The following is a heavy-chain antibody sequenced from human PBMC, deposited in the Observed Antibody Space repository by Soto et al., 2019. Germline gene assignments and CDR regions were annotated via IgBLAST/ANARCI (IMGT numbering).Heavy chain of an antibody. CDR1: GFTFSSYG. J-gene: IGHJ4*02. CDR3: AKERAPNGGNSQGYFDN. D-gene: IGHD3-22*01. CDR2: VSGSGDTT. V-gene: IGHV3-23*01. Sequence: EVQVLEFGGGLVQPGGSLRLSCAASGFTFSSYGMSWVRRAPGKGLEWVSVVSGSGDTTYYADSVRGRFTLSRDNSKNTLYLHMNSLRVEDTAIYYCAKERAPNGGNSQGYFDNWGQGTLVTVSS.